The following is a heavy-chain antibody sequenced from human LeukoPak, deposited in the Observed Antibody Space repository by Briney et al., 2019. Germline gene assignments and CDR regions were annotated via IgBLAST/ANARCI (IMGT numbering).Heavy chain of an antibody. CDR1: GFTFSSYA. V-gene: IGHV3-30-3*01. CDR3: ARDWAVAGTDGGY. J-gene: IGHJ4*02. D-gene: IGHD6-19*01. CDR2: ISYDGSNK. Sequence: GGSLRLSCAASGFTFSSYAMHWVRQAPGKGLEWVAVISYDGSNKYYADSVKGRFTISRDNSKNTLYLQMNSLRAEDTAVYYCARDWAVAGTDGGYWGQGTLVTVSS.